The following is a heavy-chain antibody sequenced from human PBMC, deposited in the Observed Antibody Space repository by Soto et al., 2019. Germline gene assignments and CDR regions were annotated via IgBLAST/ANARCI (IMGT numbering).Heavy chain of an antibody. Sequence: GGSLRLSCAASGFTFSSYGMHWVRQAPGKGLEWVAVISYDGSNKYYADSVKGRFNISRNNYKNTLYLQMNSLRAEDTDWYYCAKDRSSSWLSSGWYDYWGQGTLVTVSS. CDR3: AKDRSSSWLSSGWYDY. D-gene: IGHD6-19*01. CDR2: ISYDGSNK. V-gene: IGHV3-30*18. CDR1: GFTFSSYG. J-gene: IGHJ4*02.